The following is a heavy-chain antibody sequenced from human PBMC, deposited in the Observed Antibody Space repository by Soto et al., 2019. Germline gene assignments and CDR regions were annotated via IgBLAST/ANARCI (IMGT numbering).Heavy chain of an antibody. J-gene: IGHJ6*01. V-gene: IGHV3-30*18. CDR3: AKGGPQSITIFGVVPHYYYGMDV. Sequence: QVQLVESGGGVVQPGRSLRLSCAASGFTFSSYGMHWVRQAPGKGLEWVAVISYDGSNKYYADSVKGRFTISRDNSKYTLYLQMNSLRAEDTAVYYCAKGGPQSITIFGVVPHYYYGMDVWGQGTTVTVSS. D-gene: IGHD3-3*01. CDR1: GFTFSSYG. CDR2: ISYDGSNK.